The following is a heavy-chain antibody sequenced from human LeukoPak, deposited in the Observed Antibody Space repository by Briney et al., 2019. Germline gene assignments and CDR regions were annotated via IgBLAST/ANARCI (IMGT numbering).Heavy chain of an antibody. CDR2: IYYSGST. V-gene: IGHV4-39*01. Sequence: PSETLSLTCTVYVGSISSSSYYWGWIRQPPGKGLEWIGSIYYSGSTYYNPSLKSRVTISVDTSKNQFSLKLTPVTAAYTAVYSCARQYSYALDYWGQGTLVTVSS. J-gene: IGHJ4*02. D-gene: IGHD5-18*01. CDR1: VGSISSSSYY. CDR3: ARQYSYALDY.